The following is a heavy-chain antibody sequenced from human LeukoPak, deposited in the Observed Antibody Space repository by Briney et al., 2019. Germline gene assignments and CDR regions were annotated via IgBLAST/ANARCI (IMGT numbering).Heavy chain of an antibody. Sequence: PSETLSLTCTVSGGSISSSSYYWDWIRQPPGKGLEWIGNIYYSGNTYYNPSLKSRVTISVDTSKNQFSLKVNSVTAADTAVYYCARGYRAPQTFYSYHYFDSWAQGILVTVSS. CDR2: IYYSGNT. J-gene: IGHJ4*02. D-gene: IGHD5-18*01. V-gene: IGHV4-39*07. CDR1: GGSISSSSYY. CDR3: ARGYRAPQTFYSYHYFDS.